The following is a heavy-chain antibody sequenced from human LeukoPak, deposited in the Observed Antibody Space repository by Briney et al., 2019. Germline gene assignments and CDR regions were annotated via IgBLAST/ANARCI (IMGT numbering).Heavy chain of an antibody. CDR2: INHSGST. J-gene: IGHJ4*02. CDR3: ARRPMVRGVIITEPYYFDY. CDR1: GGPFSGYY. D-gene: IGHD3-10*01. Sequence: SETLSLTCAVYGGPFSGYYWSWIRQPPGKGLEWIGEINHSGSTNYNPSLKSRVTISVDTSKNQFSLKLSSVTAADTAAYYCARRPMVRGVIITEPYYFDYWGQGTLVTVSS. V-gene: IGHV4-34*01.